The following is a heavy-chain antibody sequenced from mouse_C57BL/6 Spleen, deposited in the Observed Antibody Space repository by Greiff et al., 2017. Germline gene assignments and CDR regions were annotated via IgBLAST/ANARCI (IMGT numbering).Heavy chain of an antibody. V-gene: IGHV1-39*01. CDR3: AKFGRTGSYWYFDV. CDR1: GYSFTDYN. J-gene: IGHJ1*03. Sequence: VQLQQSGPELVKPGASVKISCKASGYSFTDYNMNWVKQSNGKSLEWIGVINPNYGTTSYNQKFKGKATLTVDKSSSTAYMLHNSLTSEDSAVYYCAKFGRTGSYWYFDVWGTGTTVTVSS. CDR2: INPNYGTT. D-gene: IGHD4-1*01.